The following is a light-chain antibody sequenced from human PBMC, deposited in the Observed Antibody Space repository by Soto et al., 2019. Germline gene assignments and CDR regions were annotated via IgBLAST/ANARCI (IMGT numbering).Light chain of an antibody. J-gene: IGKJ1*01. CDR3: QQSYTTPWT. V-gene: IGKV1-39*01. CDR2: AAS. Sequence: DIHMTQSPSYLSTSVGDRVTITCRASQSISSFLNWYQQRPGKAPNLLIYAASTLRYGVPSRFRGSESGTEFTLTISSLQPEEFATYFCQQSYTTPWTVGQGTKVDI. CDR1: QSISSF.